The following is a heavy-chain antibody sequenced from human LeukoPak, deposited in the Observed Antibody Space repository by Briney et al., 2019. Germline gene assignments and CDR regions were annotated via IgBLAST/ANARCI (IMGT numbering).Heavy chain of an antibody. V-gene: IGHV3-30*18. Sequence: GGSLRLSSAASGFTFSSYGMHWVRQAPGKGLEWVAFISYDGNKKYHADSVKGRFTISRDKSKNTLYLQMNSLKTEDTAVYYCAKSTASRDFDMWGQGTMVTVSS. CDR3: AKSTASRDFDM. CDR2: ISYDGNKK. J-gene: IGHJ3*02. CDR1: GFTFSSYG.